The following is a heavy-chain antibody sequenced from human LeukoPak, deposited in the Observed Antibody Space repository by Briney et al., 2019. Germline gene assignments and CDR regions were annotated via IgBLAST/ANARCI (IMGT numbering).Heavy chain of an antibody. D-gene: IGHD6-6*01. J-gene: IGHJ4*02. Sequence: KPSETLSLTCTVSGGSISSYYWSWIRQHPGKGLEWIGYIYYSGSTYYNPSLKSRVTISVDTSKNQFSLKLSSVTAADTAVYYCARFRYSSSSSFDYWGQGTLVTVSS. V-gene: IGHV4-59*06. CDR1: GGSISSYY. CDR3: ARFRYSSSSSFDY. CDR2: IYYSGST.